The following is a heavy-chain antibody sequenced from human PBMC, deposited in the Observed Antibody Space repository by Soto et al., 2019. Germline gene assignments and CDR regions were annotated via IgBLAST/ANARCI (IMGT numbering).Heavy chain of an antibody. D-gene: IGHD4-17*01. V-gene: IGHV4-59*08. CDR2: IYSSGST. Sequence: QVQLQESGPGLVKPSETLSLTCTVSGGSISSYYWSWIRQPPGKGLELIGDIYSSGSTNYNPSLKSRVTISVDTSKNQFVLKLSSVTAADTAVYYCARASTVTTRGSRNNWFDPWGQGTLVTVSS. CDR3: ARASTVTTRGSRNNWFDP. J-gene: IGHJ5*02. CDR1: GGSISSYY.